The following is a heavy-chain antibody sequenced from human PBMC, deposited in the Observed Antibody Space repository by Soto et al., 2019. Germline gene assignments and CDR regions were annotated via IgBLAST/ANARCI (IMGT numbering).Heavy chain of an antibody. CDR1: GGSVSSGSFY. D-gene: IGHD5-12*01. V-gene: IGHV4-61*01. CDR2: FYDGGST. Sequence: KTSETLSLTCTVSGGSVSSGSFYWSWIRRPPGKGLEWIGYFYDGGSTNYNPSLRSRVTMSVDTSKNQFSLKLSSVTAADTAVYYCAASAPPATNYYYAMDVWGQGTTVTVSS. J-gene: IGHJ6*02. CDR3: AASAPPATNYYYAMDV.